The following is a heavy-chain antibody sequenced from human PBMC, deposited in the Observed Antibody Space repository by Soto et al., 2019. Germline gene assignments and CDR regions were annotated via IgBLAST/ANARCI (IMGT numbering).Heavy chain of an antibody. CDR2: ISAYNGNT. J-gene: IGHJ6*02. CDR3: ARVVVGATRDYYYGMDV. D-gene: IGHD1-26*01. CDR1: GYTFSSYG. Sequence: GGPGKGSCKASGYTFSSYGISWVRQAPGQGLEWMGWISAYNGNTNYAQKLQGRVTMTTDTSTSTAYMELRSLRSDDTAVYYCARVVVGATRDYYYGMDVWGQGTTVTVSS. V-gene: IGHV1-18*01.